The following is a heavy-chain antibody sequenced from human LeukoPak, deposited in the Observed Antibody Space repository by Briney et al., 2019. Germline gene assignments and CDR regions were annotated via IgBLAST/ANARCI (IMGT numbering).Heavy chain of an antibody. D-gene: IGHD4-17*01. J-gene: IGHJ4*02. V-gene: IGHV1-69*04. CDR3: ARDPYGDYAFDY. CDR1: GGTFSSYT. CDR2: IIPILGIA. Sequence: ASVKVSCKASGGTFSSYTISWVRRAPGQGLEWMGRIIPILGIANYAQKFQGRVTITADKSTSTAYMELSSLRSEDTAVYYCARDPYGDYAFDYWGQGTLVTVSS.